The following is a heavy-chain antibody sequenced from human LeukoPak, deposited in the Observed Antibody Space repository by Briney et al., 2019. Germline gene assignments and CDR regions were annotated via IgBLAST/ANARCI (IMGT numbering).Heavy chain of an antibody. V-gene: IGHV1-2*02. J-gene: IGHJ4*02. CDR2: INPNSGGT. CDR1: GYTFTGYY. CDR3: AREIPQGSAAIVL. Sequence: ASVKVSCKASGYTFTGYYMHWVRQAPGQGLEWMGWINPNSGGTNYAQKFQGRVTMTRDTSISTAYMELSRLRSDDTAVYYCAREIPQGSAAIVLWGQGTLVTVSS. D-gene: IGHD2-2*01.